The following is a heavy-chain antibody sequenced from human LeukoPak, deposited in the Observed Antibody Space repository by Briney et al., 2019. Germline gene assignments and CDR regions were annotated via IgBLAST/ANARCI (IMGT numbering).Heavy chain of an antibody. J-gene: IGHJ1*01. CDR3: ARGDPLVYCSGGSCCPRAEYSHN. Sequence: PSETLSLTCAVYGGSFSGYYWSWIRQPPGKGLEWIGEINHSGSTNYNPSLKSRVTISVDTSKNQFSLKLSSVTAADTAVYYCARGDPLVYCSGGSCCPRAEYSHNWGQGTLVTVSS. D-gene: IGHD2-15*01. CDR2: INHSGST. CDR1: GGSFSGYY. V-gene: IGHV4-34*01.